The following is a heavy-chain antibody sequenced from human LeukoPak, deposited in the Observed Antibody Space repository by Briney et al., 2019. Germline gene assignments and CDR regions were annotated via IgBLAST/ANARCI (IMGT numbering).Heavy chain of an antibody. CDR2: IDSSSRYI. CDR1: GFTFSSYS. V-gene: IGHV3-21*01. CDR3: ARVGGHCTSTSCPPPDY. D-gene: IGHD2-2*01. J-gene: IGHJ4*02. Sequence: GGSLRLSCAASGFTFSSYSINWVRQAPGKGLEWVSFIDSSSRYIYQADSVKGRFTISRDNAKSSVFLQMNSLRAEDTAVYYCARVGGHCTSTSCPPPDYWGQGTLVTVSS.